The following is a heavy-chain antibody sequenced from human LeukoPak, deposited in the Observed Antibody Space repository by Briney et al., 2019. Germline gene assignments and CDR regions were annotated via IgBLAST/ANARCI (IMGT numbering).Heavy chain of an antibody. V-gene: IGHV3-23*01. J-gene: IGHJ4*02. CDR1: GFTFSSYA. Sequence: GGSLRLSCAASGFTFSSYAMSWVRQAPGKGLEWVSAISGSGGSTYYADSVKGRLTISRDNSKNTLYLQMNSLRAEDTAVYYCAKDTGAYDILTGYYMRVIAPRYFDYWGQGTLVTVSS. CDR3: AKDTGAYDILTGYYMRVIAPRYFDY. CDR2: ISGSGGST. D-gene: IGHD3-9*01.